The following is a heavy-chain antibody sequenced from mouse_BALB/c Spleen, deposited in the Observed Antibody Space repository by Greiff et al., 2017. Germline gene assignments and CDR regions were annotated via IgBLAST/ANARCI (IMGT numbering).Heavy chain of an antibody. CDR3: AREGAYYGPMDY. CDR1: GFTFSDYY. D-gene: IGHD2-10*01. CDR2: ISDGGSYT. Sequence: EVKLVESGGGLVKPGGSLKLSCAASGFTFSDYYMYWVRQTPEKRLEWVATISDGGSYTYYPDSVKGRFTISRDNAKNNLYLQMSSLKSEDTAMYYCAREGAYYGPMDYWGQGTSVTVSS. J-gene: IGHJ4*01. V-gene: IGHV5-4*02.